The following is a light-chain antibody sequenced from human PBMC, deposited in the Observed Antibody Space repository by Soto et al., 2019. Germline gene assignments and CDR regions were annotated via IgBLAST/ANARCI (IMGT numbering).Light chain of an antibody. CDR3: SSYASNNLYV. CDR2: EVS. CDR1: SSDVGRYNY. J-gene: IGLJ1*01. V-gene: IGLV2-14*01. Sequence: QSVLTQPASVSGSPGQSITISCSGTSSDVGRYNYVSWYQQHPGKAPKLMIYEVSNRPSGVSHCFSGSKSGNTASLTISGLQAEDEADYYCSSYASNNLYVFGTGTKVTVL.